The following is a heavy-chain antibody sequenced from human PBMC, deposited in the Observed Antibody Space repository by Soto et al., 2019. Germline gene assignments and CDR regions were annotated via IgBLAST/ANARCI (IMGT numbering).Heavy chain of an antibody. CDR1: GYTLTNYA. CDR3: ARDCTGGSCFCIY. D-gene: IGHD2-15*01. Sequence: QVQLVQSAAEVKKPGASVKVSCKASGYTLTNYAISWVRQAPGQGPEWMGWINTDHGNSNYAQKLQGRVTMTTDTSTNTPYMELRSLTSDDTAVYYCARDCTGGSCFCIYWGQGTLVTVSS. CDR2: INTDHGNS. J-gene: IGHJ4*02. V-gene: IGHV1-18*01.